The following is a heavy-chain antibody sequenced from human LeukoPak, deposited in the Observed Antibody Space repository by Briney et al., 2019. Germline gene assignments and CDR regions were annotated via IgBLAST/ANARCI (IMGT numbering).Heavy chain of an antibody. Sequence: ASVKVSCKASGYTFTGYDINWVRQATGQGLEWMGWMNPNSGNTGYAQKFQGRVTMTRDTSISTAYMELSRLRSDDTAVYYCARESYYGSGSYYKDYWGQGTLVTVSS. J-gene: IGHJ4*02. D-gene: IGHD3-10*01. CDR2: MNPNSGNT. V-gene: IGHV1-8*01. CDR3: ARESYYGSGSYYKDY. CDR1: GYTFTGYD.